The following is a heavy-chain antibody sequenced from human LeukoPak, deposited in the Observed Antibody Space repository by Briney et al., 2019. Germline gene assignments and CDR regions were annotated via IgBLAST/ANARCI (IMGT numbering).Heavy chain of an antibody. V-gene: IGHV3-74*01. CDR1: GFPFSRYW. CDR3: ARDPGTDSTIYDY. Sequence: TGGPLTLSCGPSGFPFSRYWVLCLRRAPGKGLVGLSCINSDCSSTNYADAVKGRFSITRDNAKNTLYLQINRLRAEDTAVDYCARDPGTDSTIYDYWGQGTLVTVSS. J-gene: IGHJ4*02. D-gene: IGHD3-10*01. CDR2: INSDCSST.